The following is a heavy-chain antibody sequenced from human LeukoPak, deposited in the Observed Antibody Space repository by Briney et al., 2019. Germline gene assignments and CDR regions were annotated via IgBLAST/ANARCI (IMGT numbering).Heavy chain of an antibody. CDR2: ISPAGGTT. V-gene: IGHV3-23*01. Sequence: GGSLRLSCTVSGFPFGSEAMSWVRQAPGRGLEWVSSISPAGGTTYYADSVKGRFTISRDNSKNTLYLQMNSLRAEDTAVYYCARDLPYGSGSYFPHWGQGTLVTVSS. CDR1: GFPFGSEA. J-gene: IGHJ4*02. D-gene: IGHD3-10*01. CDR3: ARDLPYGSGSYFPH.